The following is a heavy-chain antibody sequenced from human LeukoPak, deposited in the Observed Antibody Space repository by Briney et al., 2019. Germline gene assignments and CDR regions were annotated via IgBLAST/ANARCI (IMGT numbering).Heavy chain of an antibody. CDR3: ARGPRPAAQWLVPNYYYYGMDV. V-gene: IGHV3-21*01. CDR1: GFAFSSYS. CDR2: ISSSSSYI. J-gene: IGHJ6*02. Sequence: PGGSLRLSCAASGFAFSSYSMNWVRQAPGKGLEGVSSISSSSSYIYYADSVKGRFTISRENSKNTLYLQMNSLRAEDTAVYYCARGPRPAAQWLVPNYYYYGMDVWGQGTTVTVSS. D-gene: IGHD6-19*01.